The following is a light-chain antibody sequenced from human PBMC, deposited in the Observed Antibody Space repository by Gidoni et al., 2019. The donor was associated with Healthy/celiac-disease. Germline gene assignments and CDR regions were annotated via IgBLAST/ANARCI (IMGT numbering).Light chain of an antibody. V-gene: IGLV2-14*03. CDR3: SSFTTSSTVL. Sequence: QSALTQPASVSGSPGQSITISCTGTSSDVGAYNYVSWYQQHPDKAPKLMIYDVNDRPSGVSNRFSCSKSGNTASLTISGLQADDEADYYCSSFTTSSTVLFGGGTKLTVL. J-gene: IGLJ2*01. CDR1: SSDVGAYNY. CDR2: DVN.